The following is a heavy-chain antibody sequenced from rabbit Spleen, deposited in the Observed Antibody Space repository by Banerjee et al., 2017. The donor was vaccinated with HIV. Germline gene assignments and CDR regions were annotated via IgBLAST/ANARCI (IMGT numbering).Heavy chain of an antibody. J-gene: IGHJ6*01. CDR1: GFTLSGYW. Sequence: QSLEESGGDLVKPETSLTLTCTASGFTLSGYWMCWVRQAPGKGLEWIGCIYAGSGYTYYATWAKGRFTISKTSSTTVTLQMTSLTAADTATYFCARHNGGYDFWGPGTLVTVS. CDR2: IYAGSGYT. D-gene: IGHD1-1*01. CDR3: ARHNGGYDF. V-gene: IGHV1S40*01.